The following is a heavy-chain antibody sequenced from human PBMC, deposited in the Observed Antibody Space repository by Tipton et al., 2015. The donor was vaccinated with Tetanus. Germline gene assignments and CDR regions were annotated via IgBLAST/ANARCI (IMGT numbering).Heavy chain of an antibody. J-gene: IGHJ4*02. D-gene: IGHD3-10*01. Sequence: SLRLSCVASGFTFSNYAFNWVSQAPGKGLEWVSSVGTSASNTYYADSVKGRCTISRDNSKNTVVLHVTSLRGEDTAVYYCATARNKVSITRLQYWGPGTLVTVSS. CDR2: VGTSASNT. CDR3: ATARNKVSITRLQY. CDR1: GFTFSNYA. V-gene: IGHV3-23*01.